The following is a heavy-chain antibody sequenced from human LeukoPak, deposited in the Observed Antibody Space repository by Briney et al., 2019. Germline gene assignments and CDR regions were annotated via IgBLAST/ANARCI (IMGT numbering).Heavy chain of an antibody. J-gene: IGHJ5*02. CDR1: GYTFSSHG. V-gene: IGHV1-18*01. CDR2: ISANSGKT. CDR3: ARPNNYYDANGYYNYFDP. Sequence: GASVKVSCKTSGYTFSSHGITWVRQAPGQGLEWMGWISANSGKTYYAQKFQGRVTMTTDTSTSTAYMELRSLRSDDTAVYYCARPNNYYDANGYYNYFDPWGQGTLVTVSS. D-gene: IGHD3-22*01.